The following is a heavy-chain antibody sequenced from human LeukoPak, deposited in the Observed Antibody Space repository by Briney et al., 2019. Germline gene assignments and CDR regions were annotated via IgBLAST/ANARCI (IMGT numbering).Heavy chain of an antibody. CDR2: ISWNSGSI. J-gene: IGHJ4*02. D-gene: IGHD6-19*01. Sequence: PGGSLRLSCAASGFTFDDYAMHWVRQAPGKGLEWVSGISWNSGSIGYADSVKGRFTISRDNAKNSLYLQMNSLRAEDTALYYCTIAVAGLTRGYFDYWGPGTLVTVSS. CDR3: TIAVAGLTRGYFDY. CDR1: GFTFDDYA. V-gene: IGHV3-9*01.